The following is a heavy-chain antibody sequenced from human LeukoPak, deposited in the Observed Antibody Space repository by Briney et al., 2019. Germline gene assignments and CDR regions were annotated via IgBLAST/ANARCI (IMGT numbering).Heavy chain of an antibody. J-gene: IGHJ4*02. V-gene: IGHV3-74*01. CDR1: VFTLSTYW. CDR2: IYNDGSGR. Sequence: GGSLRLSCTAPVFTLSTYWMHSVRQVPGKGLVWVSRIYNDGSGRFYADSVKGRFTISRENDKNTLYLKMDSLRAEDTAMYYCAREILAPGKTHEYWGQGTLVTVSS. CDR3: AREILAPGKTHEY.